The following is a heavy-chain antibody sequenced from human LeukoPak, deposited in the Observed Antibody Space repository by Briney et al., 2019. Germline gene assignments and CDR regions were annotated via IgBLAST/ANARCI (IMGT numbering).Heavy chain of an antibody. CDR2: IYTSGST. CDR3: ARDGATGVDAFDY. Sequence: PSQTLSLTCTVSGGSISSGGYYWSWIRQPAGKGLEWIGRIYTSGSTNYNPSLKSRVTMSVDTSKNQFSLKLSSVTAADTAVYYCARDGATGVDAFDYWGQGTLVTVSS. J-gene: IGHJ4*02. CDR1: GGSISSGGYY. V-gene: IGHV4-61*02. D-gene: IGHD1-14*01.